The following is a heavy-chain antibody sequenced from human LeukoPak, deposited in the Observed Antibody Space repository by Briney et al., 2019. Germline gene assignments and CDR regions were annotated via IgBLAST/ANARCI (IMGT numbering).Heavy chain of an antibody. CDR2: ISGSGGST. CDR3: AKVRYDFWSGPFDP. V-gene: IGHV3-23*01. D-gene: IGHD3-3*01. CDR1: GFTFDDYG. Sequence: GGSLRLSCAASGFTFDDYGMSWVRQAPGKGLEWVSAISGSGGSTYYADSVKGRFTISRDNSKNTLYLQMNSLRAEDTAVYYCAKVRYDFWSGPFDPWGQGTLVTVSS. J-gene: IGHJ5*02.